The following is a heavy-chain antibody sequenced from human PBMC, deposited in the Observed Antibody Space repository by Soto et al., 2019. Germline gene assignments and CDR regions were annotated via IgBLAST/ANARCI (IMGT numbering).Heavy chain of an antibody. CDR2: IYPGDSDT. CDR1: GYSFTSYW. J-gene: IGHJ3*02. CDR3: ARHRSPYCSGGSCTGDAFDI. V-gene: IGHV5-51*01. D-gene: IGHD2-15*01. Sequence: GESLKISCKGSGYSFTSYWIGWVRQMPVKGLEWMGIIYPGDSDTRYSPSFQGQVTISADKSISTAYLQWSSLKASDTAMYYCARHRSPYCSGGSCTGDAFDIWGQGTMVTVSS.